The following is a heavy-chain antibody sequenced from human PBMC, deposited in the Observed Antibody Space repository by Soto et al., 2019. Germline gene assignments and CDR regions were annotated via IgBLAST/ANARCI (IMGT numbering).Heavy chain of an antibody. J-gene: IGHJ4*02. CDR3: ARRLFGSGWTLDS. Sequence: SETLSLTCDVSGASITTYYWSWIRQAPGKGLEWIGNVYHTGSTDYNSSLRSRVTISVDTSKNQFSLNMNSVTAADTAVYYCARRLFGSGWTLDSWGQGAMVTVYS. CDR1: GASITTYY. D-gene: IGHD6-19*01. CDR2: VYHTGST. V-gene: IGHV4-59*13.